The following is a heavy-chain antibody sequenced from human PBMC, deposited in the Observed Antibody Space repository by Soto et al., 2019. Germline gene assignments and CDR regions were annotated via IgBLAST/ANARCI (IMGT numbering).Heavy chain of an antibody. Sequence: EVQLVESGGGLVQPGGSLRLSCAASGFTFSNYWMYWVRQAPGKGLEWVSRINSDGSVSSYADSVKGRLTISSANFKNALYIQMDRLRAEGTAVYYSVRGVCVGGTCYSLAGSFYYSMGVWCKGTKVTVFS. CDR3: VRGVCVGGTCYSLAGSFYYSMGV. CDR2: INSDGSVS. D-gene: IGHD2-15*01. V-gene: IGHV3-74*02. CDR1: GFTFSNYW. J-gene: IGHJ6*03.